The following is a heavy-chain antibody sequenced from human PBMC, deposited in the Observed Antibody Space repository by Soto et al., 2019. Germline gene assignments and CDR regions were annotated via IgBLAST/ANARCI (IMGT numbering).Heavy chain of an antibody. Sequence: SETLSLTCTVSGGSISSGGYYWSWIRQHPGKGLEWIGYIYYSGSTYYNPSLKSRVTISVDTSKNQFSLKLSSVTAADTAVYYCACSGGSYENWFDPWGQGTLVTVSS. D-gene: IGHD2-15*01. CDR1: GGSISSGGYY. V-gene: IGHV4-31*03. CDR3: ACSGGSYENWFDP. J-gene: IGHJ5*02. CDR2: IYYSGST.